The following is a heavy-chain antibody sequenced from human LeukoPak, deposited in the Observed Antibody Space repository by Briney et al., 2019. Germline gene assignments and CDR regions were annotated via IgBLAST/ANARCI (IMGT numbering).Heavy chain of an antibody. CDR3: ATQRGVVYALDY. V-gene: IGHV4-61*02. CDR2: IYTSGST. CDR1: GGSISSGGYY. Sequence: SETLSLTCTVSGGSISSGGYYWSWIRQPAGKGLEWIGRIYTSGSTNYNPSLKSRVTISVDTSKNQFSLKLSSVTAADTAVYYCATQRGVVYALDYWGQGTLVTVSS. J-gene: IGHJ4*02. D-gene: IGHD2-8*02.